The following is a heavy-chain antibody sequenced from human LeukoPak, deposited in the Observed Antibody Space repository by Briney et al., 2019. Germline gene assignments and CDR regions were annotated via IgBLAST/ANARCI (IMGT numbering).Heavy chain of an antibody. Sequence: SQTLSLTCTVSGGSNSSGSYYWSWIRQPAGKGLEWIGRIYTSGSTNYNPSLKSRVTISRDTSKNQFSLKLSSVTAADTAVYYCARDGISMIAWGQGTLVTVSS. J-gene: IGHJ5*02. CDR1: GGSNSSGSYY. V-gene: IGHV4-61*02. CDR3: ARDGISMIA. D-gene: IGHD3-22*01. CDR2: IYTSGST.